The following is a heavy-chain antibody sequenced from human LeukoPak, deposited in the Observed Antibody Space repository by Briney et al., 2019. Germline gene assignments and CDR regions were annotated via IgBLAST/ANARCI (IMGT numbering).Heavy chain of an antibody. J-gene: IGHJ3*02. V-gene: IGHV3-23*01. CDR1: GFTFSSYA. D-gene: IGHD3-22*01. CDR2: ISGGGSGT. CDR3: AKAVGSSGYFSRDAFDI. Sequence: GGSVRLSYAPSGFTFSSYAMSWVRQAPGKGLEWVAVISGGGSGTYYADSVRGRFTISRDNSKNTVYLQMNSLRAEDTAIYYCAKAVGSSGYFSRDAFDIWGQGTMVTVSS.